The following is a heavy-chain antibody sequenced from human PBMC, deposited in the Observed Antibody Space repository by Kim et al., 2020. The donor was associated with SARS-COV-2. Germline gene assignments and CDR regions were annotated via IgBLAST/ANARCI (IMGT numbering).Heavy chain of an antibody. CDR3: AKDNSSGWYGGYWYFDL. CDR1: GFTFDDYA. Sequence: GGSLRLSCAASGFTFDDYAMHWVRQAPGKGLEWVSGISWNSGSIGYADSVKGRFTISRDNAKNSLYLQMNSLRAEDTALYYCAKDNSSGWYGGYWYFDLWGRGTLVTVSS. CDR2: ISWNSGSI. J-gene: IGHJ2*01. D-gene: IGHD6-19*01. V-gene: IGHV3-9*01.